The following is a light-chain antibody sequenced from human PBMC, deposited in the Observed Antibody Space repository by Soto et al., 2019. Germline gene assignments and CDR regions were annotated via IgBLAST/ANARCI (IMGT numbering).Light chain of an antibody. Sequence: DIVLTQSPGTLSLSPGERATLSCRASQSVSSNSLAWYQQRPGQAPRLLIHAASNRATGIPARFSGSGSGTDFTLTISSLQPEDSAVYFCQQYNNWPPTFGRGTKVDIK. V-gene: IGKV3-20*01. CDR2: AAS. CDR1: QSVSSNS. CDR3: QQYNNWPPT. J-gene: IGKJ1*01.